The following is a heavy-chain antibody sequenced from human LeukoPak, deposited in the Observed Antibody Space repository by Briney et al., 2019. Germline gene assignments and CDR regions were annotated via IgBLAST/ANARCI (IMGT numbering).Heavy chain of an antibody. Sequence: SETLSLTCAVSGYSLSSGYYWGWIRQPPGKGLEWIGSIYHSGSTYYNPSLKSRVTISVHTSKNQFSLKLSSVTAADTAVYYCARDSSSWMFDYWGQGTLVTVSS. J-gene: IGHJ4*02. D-gene: IGHD6-13*01. CDR2: IYHSGST. V-gene: IGHV4-38-2*02. CDR3: ARDSSSWMFDY. CDR1: GYSLSSGYY.